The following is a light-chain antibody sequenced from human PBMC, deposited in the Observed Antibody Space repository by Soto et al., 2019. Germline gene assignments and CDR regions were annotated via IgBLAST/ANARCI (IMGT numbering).Light chain of an antibody. CDR2: IAS. Sequence: EIVLTQSPGTLSLFPGERATLSCRATQSVNSDYLDWYQQKPGQAPRLLIYIASRRATGIPDRFSGSGSGTDLTRTMISVETEGIELYYCQQYGTSAWPFGQGTKEEIK. J-gene: IGKJ1*01. CDR1: QSVNSDY. CDR3: QQYGTSAWP. V-gene: IGKV3-20*01.